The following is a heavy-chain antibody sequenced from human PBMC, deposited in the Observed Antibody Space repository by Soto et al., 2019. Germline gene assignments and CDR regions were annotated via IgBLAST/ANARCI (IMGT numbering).Heavy chain of an antibody. Sequence: QLQLQESGPGLVKPSETLSLTCTVSGGSISSSSYYWGWIRQPPGKGLEWIGRIYHSGSTYYNPSLKSRVTISVDTSKNQFSLTLSSVTVADTAVYYCATLWGQDWGQGTLVTVSS. D-gene: IGHD3-10*01. CDR2: IYHSGST. CDR3: ATLWGQD. V-gene: IGHV4-39*01. J-gene: IGHJ4*02. CDR1: GGSISSSSYY.